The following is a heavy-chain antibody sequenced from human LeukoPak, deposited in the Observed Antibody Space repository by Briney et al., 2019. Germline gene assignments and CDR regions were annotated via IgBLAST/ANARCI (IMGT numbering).Heavy chain of an antibody. Sequence: SQTPSLTCTVSGDSISSSNYYWGWIRQPPGKGLQWIGNIYYTGSTYHNPSLKSRVTISVDTSNSQFSLKLSSVTAADTAVYFCARHAVAYSSGFYWGQGTLATVSS. V-gene: IGHV4-39*01. J-gene: IGHJ4*02. CDR3: ARHAVAYSSGFY. CDR2: IYYTGST. D-gene: IGHD6-19*01. CDR1: GDSISSSNYY.